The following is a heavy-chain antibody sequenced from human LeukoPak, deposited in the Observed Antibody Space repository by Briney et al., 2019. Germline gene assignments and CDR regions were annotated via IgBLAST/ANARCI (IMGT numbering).Heavy chain of an antibody. CDR3: WGELSLKGSY. V-gene: IGHV4-39*07. Sequence: SETLSLTCAVSGGSISSSSYYWGWIRQPPGKGLEWIGSIYYSGSTYYNPSLKSRVTISVDTSKNQFSLKLSSVTAADTAVYYCWGELSLKGSYWGQGTLVTVSS. CDR1: GGSISSSSYY. CDR2: IYYSGST. D-gene: IGHD3-16*02. J-gene: IGHJ4*02.